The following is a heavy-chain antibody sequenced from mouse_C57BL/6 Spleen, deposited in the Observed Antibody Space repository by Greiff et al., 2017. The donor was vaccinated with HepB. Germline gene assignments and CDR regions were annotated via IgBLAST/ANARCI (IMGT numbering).Heavy chain of an antibody. CDR3: ARFIITTVVAPGYFDV. V-gene: IGHV1-9*01. CDR1: GYTFTGYW. D-gene: IGHD1-1*01. Sequence: QVQLKESGAELMKPGASVKLSCKATGYTFTGYWIEWVKQRPGHGLEWIGEILPGSGSTNYNEKFKGKATFTADTSSNTAYMQLSSLTTEDSAIYYCARFIITTVVAPGYFDVWGTGTTVTVSS. CDR2: ILPGSGST. J-gene: IGHJ1*03.